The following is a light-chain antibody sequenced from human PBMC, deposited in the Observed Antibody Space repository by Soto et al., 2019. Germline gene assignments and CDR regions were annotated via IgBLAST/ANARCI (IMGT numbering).Light chain of an antibody. CDR2: DAS. J-gene: IGKJ1*01. V-gene: IGKV1-5*01. CDR3: QQYNSHRT. CDR1: QSISSW. Sequence: GARVTITCRASQSISSWLAWYQQKPGKAPKLLIYDASSLESGVPSRFSGSESGTEFTLTISSLQPDDSATYYCQQYNSHRTFGQGTKVDIK.